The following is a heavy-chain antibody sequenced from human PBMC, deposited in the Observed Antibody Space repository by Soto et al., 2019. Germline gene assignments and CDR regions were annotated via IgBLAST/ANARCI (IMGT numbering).Heavy chain of an antibody. J-gene: IGHJ6*02. CDR3: ARGGEPLGYYGLDV. CDR2: MYYTGVT. CDR1: GGSVRSGNHF. V-gene: IGHV4-61*01. Sequence: ASETLSLTCSVSGGSVRSGNHFWNWIRQPPGRGLEWLGYMYYTGVTNYNPSLKSRVSMSVDTSKDQFSLNLTSLTAADTAVYYCARGGEPLGYYGLDVWGQGTTVTVSS.